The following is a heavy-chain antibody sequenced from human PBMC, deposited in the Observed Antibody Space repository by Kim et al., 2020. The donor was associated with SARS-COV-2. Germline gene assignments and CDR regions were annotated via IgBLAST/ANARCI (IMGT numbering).Heavy chain of an antibody. CDR3: ARSPFYGDSDY. D-gene: IGHD4-17*01. J-gene: IGHJ4*02. V-gene: IGHV1-8*01. CDR2: T. Sequence: TGYAPTFQGRVTMTRTTSISTAYMELSSLRSEDTAVYYCARSPFYGDSDYWGQGTLVTVSS.